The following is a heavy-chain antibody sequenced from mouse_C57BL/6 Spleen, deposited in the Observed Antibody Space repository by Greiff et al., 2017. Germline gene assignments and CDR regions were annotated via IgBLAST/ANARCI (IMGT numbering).Heavy chain of an antibody. D-gene: IGHD1-1*01. CDR3: TTHYYGSSDWYFDV. CDR1: GFNIKDDY. CDR2: IDPENGDT. J-gene: IGHJ1*03. V-gene: IGHV14-4*01. Sequence: VQLQQSGAELVRPGASVKLSCTASGFNIKDDYMHWVKQRPEQGLEWIGWIDPENGDTEYASKFQGKATITADTSSNTAYLQLSSLTSEDTAVYYYTTHYYGSSDWYFDVWGTGTTVTVSS.